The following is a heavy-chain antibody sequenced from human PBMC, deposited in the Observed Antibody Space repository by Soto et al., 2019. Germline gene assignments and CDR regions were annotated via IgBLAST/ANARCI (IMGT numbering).Heavy chain of an antibody. J-gene: IGHJ5*02. V-gene: IGHV1-8*01. CDR2: MNPNSGNT. CDR3: ARGPIYGSGSYLSDP. CDR1: GYTFTSFD. Sequence: QVQLVQSGAEVKKPGASVKVSRKASGYTFTSFDINWVRQATGQGLEWVGWMNPNSGNTGYAQKFQGRVTMTRNTSISTAYMELSSLRSEDTAVYHCARGPIYGSGSYLSDPWGQGTLVTVSS. D-gene: IGHD3-10*01.